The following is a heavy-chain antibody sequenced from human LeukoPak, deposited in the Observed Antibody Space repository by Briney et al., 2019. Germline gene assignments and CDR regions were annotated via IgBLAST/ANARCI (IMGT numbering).Heavy chain of an antibody. CDR2: INHRGST. CDR1: GGSFSRYY. V-gene: IGHV4-34*01. J-gene: IGHJ4*02. D-gene: IGHD6-19*01. CDR3: ARADYSSGWLIDY. Sequence: SETLSLTCAVYGGSFSRYYWSWIRQPPGKGLEGIGEINHRGSTNYNPSLKSRGTISVDTCKNQFCLKLSSVTAADTAVYYCARADYSSGWLIDYWGQGTLVTVSS.